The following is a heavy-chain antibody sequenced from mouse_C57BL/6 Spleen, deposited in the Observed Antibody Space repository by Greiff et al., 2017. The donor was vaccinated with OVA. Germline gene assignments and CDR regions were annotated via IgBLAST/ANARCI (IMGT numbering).Heavy chain of an antibody. CDR3: ARRSDSSGYDYAMDY. CDR2: INPNNGGT. CDR1: GYTFTDYN. Sequence: EVKLMESGPELVKPGASVKIPCKASGYTFTDYNMDWVKQSHGKSLEWIGDINPNNGGTIYNQKFKGKATLTVDKSSSTAYMELRSLTSEDTAVYYCARRSDSSGYDYAMDYWGQGTSVTVSS. D-gene: IGHD3-2*02. V-gene: IGHV1-18*01. J-gene: IGHJ4*01.